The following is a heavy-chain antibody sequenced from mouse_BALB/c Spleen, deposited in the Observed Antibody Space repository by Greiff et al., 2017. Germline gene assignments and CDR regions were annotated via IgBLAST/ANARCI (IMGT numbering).Heavy chain of an antibody. D-gene: IGHD1-1*01. J-gene: IGHJ4*01. Sequence: VQLQQSGAELVKPGASVKLSCTASGFNIKDTYMHWVKQRPEQGLEWIGRIDPANGNTKYDPKFQGKATITADTSSNTAYLQLSSLTSEDTAVYYCARFYFYAMDDWGQGTSVTVSS. CDR3: ARFYFYAMDD. CDR2: IDPANGNT. CDR1: GFNIKDTY. V-gene: IGHV14-3*02.